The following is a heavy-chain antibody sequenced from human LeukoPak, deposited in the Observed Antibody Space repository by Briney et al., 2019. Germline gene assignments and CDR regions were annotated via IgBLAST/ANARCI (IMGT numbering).Heavy chain of an antibody. CDR2: IYHSGST. J-gene: IGHJ3*01. Sequence: SETLSLTCALSGGSISNGGYSWSWIRQPPGEGLEWIGYIYHSGSTYYNPSLKSRVTISVDRSKNQFSLKLSSVTAADTAVYYCAVRYYYDSSGYPVWSWGQGTMVTVSS. V-gene: IGHV4-30-2*01. D-gene: IGHD3-22*01. CDR1: GGSISNGGYS. CDR3: AVRYYYDSSGYPVWS.